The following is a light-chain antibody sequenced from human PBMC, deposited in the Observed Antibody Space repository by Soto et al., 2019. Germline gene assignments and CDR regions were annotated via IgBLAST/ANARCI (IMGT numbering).Light chain of an antibody. CDR3: PEYNSYPWR. CDR2: DAS. J-gene: IGKJ1*01. V-gene: IGKV3-11*01. Sequence: IVLTHSLVTLSFSTGERATLSCRAIQSVSNHLALYQQNAGQAPRLLISDASRRVTGIPPRFSGSGSGKDFTLTLISLEAEDFAVYYCPEYNSYPWRFCQGTKVDIK. CDR1: QSVSNH.